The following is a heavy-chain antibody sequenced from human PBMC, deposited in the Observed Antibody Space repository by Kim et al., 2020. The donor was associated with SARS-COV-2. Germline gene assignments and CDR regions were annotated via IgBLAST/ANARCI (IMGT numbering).Heavy chain of an antibody. CDR1: GFTFSSYS. J-gene: IGHJ2*01. CDR3: ARDSGYYSSDWYFDL. CDR2: ISSSSATI. Sequence: GGSLRLSCAASGFTFSSYSMNWVRQAPGKGLEWASYISSSSATIYYADSVKGRFTISRDNAKNSLSLQMNGLRDEDTAVYYCARDSGYYSSDWYFDLWGRGTLVTVSS. V-gene: IGHV3-48*02. D-gene: IGHD3-22*01.